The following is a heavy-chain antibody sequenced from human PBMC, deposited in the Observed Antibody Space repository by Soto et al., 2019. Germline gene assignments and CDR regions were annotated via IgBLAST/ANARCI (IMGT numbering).Heavy chain of an antibody. J-gene: IGHJ3*02. D-gene: IGHD3-3*01. Sequence: QLHLVQSGAVVKKPGASVTVSCSASGYPVTAYYMHWVRQAPGRGLEWMGGINPATGAAKYTQTFQGRVTMTRDTSTSTGFMELSGLTSEDTGVFYCARGGGVGVAGSAAFDMWGQGTLVTVSS. V-gene: IGHV1-2*02. CDR3: ARGGGVGVAGSAAFDM. CDR2: INPATGAA. CDR1: GYPVTAYY.